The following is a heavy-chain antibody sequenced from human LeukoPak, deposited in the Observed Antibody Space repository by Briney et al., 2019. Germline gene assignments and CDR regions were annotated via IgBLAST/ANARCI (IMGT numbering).Heavy chain of an antibody. J-gene: IGHJ4*02. CDR2: ISGSGDST. CDR1: GFTFSSYA. CDR3: AKSKVVAATMGRFDY. Sequence: PGRSLRLSCEASGFTFSSYAIDWVRQAPGKGLEWVSAISGSGDSTYYADSVKGRFTISRDNSKNTLYLQMNSLRAEDTAVYYCAKSKVVAATMGRFDYWGQGTLVTVSS. V-gene: IGHV3-23*01. D-gene: IGHD2-15*01.